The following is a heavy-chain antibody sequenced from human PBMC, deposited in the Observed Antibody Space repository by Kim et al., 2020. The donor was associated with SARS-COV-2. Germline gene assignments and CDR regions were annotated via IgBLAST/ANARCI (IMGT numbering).Heavy chain of an antibody. Sequence: GESLKISCETSGYSFTTYWIAWVRQMPGKGLEWMGVVYPGDSGTRYSPSFQGQVTISADKSSTTAYLHWTTLKASDTATYYCARLAWGSYRLDFWGQGTLVTVSS. D-gene: IGHD7-27*01. J-gene: IGHJ4*02. CDR1: GYSFTTYW. V-gene: IGHV5-51*01. CDR3: ARLAWGSYRLDF. CDR2: VYPGDSGT.